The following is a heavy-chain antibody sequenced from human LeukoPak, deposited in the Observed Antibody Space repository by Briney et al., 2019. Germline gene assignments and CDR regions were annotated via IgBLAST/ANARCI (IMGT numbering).Heavy chain of an antibody. J-gene: IGHJ4*02. V-gene: IGHV4-59*08. D-gene: IGHD2-2*01. CDR2: IYYSGNT. CDR1: GGSISSHY. CDR3: ASRDCTSTSCYEGR. Sequence: SETLSLTCTVSGGSISSHYWSWIRQAPGKGLEWIGYIYYSGNTNYNPSLKSRVTISVDMSKNQFSLKLRSVTAPDTAVYYCASRDCTSTSCYEGRWGQGTLVTVSS.